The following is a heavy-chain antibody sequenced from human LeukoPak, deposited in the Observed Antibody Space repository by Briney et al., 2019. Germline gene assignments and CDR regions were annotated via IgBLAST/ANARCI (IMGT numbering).Heavy chain of an antibody. CDR3: ARDENTYYYDSSGYYSD. CDR1: GYTXTGYY. J-gene: IGHJ4*02. CDR2: INPNSGGT. V-gene: IGHV1-2*02. Sequence: GASVKVSCKASGYTXTGYYMHWVRQAPGQGLEWMGWINPNSGGTNYAQKFQGRVTMTRDTSISTAYMELSRLRSDDTAVYYCARDENTYYYDSSGYYSDWGQGTLVTVSS. D-gene: IGHD3-22*01.